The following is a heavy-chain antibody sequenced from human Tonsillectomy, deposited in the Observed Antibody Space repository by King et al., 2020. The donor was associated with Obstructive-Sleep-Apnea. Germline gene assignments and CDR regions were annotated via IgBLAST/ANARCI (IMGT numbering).Heavy chain of an antibody. CDR3: ARDVSRVPRNGMDV. Sequence: VQLVESGAEVKKPGASVKVSCKASGYTFTSYDINWVRQATGQGLEWMGWMNPNSGNTGCAQKFQGRVTMTRNTSISTAYMELSSLRSDDTAVYYCARDVSRVPRNGMDVWGPGTTVTVSS. V-gene: IGHV1-8*01. D-gene: IGHD5/OR15-5a*01. CDR1: GYTFTSYD. CDR2: MNPNSGNT. J-gene: IGHJ6*02.